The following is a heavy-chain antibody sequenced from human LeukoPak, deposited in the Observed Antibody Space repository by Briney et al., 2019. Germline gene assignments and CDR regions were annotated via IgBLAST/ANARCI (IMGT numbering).Heavy chain of an antibody. D-gene: IGHD4-17*01. CDR2: IRYDGSNK. CDR3: AKDLRTVTTGGY. CDR1: GFTFSSYG. Sequence: GGSLRLSCAASGFTFSSYGMHWVRQAPGKGLEWVAFIRYDGSNKYYADSVKGRFTISRDNSKNTLYLQMNSLRAEDTAVYYCAKDLRTVTTGGYWGQGTLVTVSS. V-gene: IGHV3-30*02. J-gene: IGHJ4*02.